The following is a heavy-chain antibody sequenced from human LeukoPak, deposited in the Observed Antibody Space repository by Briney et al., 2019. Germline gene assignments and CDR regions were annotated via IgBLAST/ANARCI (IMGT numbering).Heavy chain of an antibody. CDR1: AGSISSGGYY. CDR2: VYYSGST. J-gene: IGHJ6*03. D-gene: IGHD2-15*01. CDR3: ARSLSAFYMGV. Sequence: SETLSLTCTVSAGSISSGGYYWTWIRQHPGQGLEWIGYVYYSGSTYYNPSLKSRVTMSLDASINHFSLKLSSVTAADTAVYYCARSLSAFYMGVWGKGTTVTVSS. V-gene: IGHV4-31*03.